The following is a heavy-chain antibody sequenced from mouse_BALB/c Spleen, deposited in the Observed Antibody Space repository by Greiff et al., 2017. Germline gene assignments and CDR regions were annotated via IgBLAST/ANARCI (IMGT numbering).Heavy chain of an antibody. J-gene: IGHJ1*01. D-gene: IGHD1-1*01. CDR1: GFSLTSYG. V-gene: IGHV2-9*02. CDR3: ARDRDYGQDFDV. CDR2: IWAGGST. Sequence: VKLMESGPGLVAPSQSLSITCTVSGFSLTSYGVHWVRQPPGKGLEWLGVIWAGGSTNYNSALMSRLSISKDNSKSQVFLKMNSLQTDDTAMYYCARDRDYGQDFDVWGAGTTVTVSS.